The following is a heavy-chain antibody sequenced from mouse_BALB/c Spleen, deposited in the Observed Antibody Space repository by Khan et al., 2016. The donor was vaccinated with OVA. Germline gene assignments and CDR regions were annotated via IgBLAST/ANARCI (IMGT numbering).Heavy chain of an antibody. CDR1: GYTFASYT. Sequence: QVRLQQSGAELARPGASVKMSCTASGYTFASYTIHWIKQRPGQGLEWIGYINPSNGYTNYNQKFKDKATLTADKSSTTAYMQLSSLTSDDSAVYNCVRDGDYYRNDGWFGYWGQGTLVTVSA. CDR2: INPSNGYT. CDR3: VRDGDYYRNDGWFGY. D-gene: IGHD2-14*01. V-gene: IGHV1-4*01. J-gene: IGHJ3*01.